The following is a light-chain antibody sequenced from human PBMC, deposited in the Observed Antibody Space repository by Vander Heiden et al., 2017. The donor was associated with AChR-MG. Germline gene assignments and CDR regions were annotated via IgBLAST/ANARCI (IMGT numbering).Light chain of an antibody. CDR3: QQSYSTPPLD. J-gene: IGKJ4*01. Sequence: DIQMTQSPSSLSASVGDRVTITCRASQSISSYLNWYQQKPGKAPKLLIYAASSLQSGVPSRFSGSGSGTDFTLTISSLQPEDFATYYCQQSYSTPPLDFGGGTKVEFK. V-gene: IGKV1-39*01. CDR1: QSISSY. CDR2: AAS.